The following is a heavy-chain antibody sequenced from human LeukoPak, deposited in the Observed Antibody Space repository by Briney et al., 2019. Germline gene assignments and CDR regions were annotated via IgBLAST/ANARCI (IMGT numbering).Heavy chain of an antibody. D-gene: IGHD3-10*01. V-gene: IGHV3-48*03. Sequence: PGGSLRLSCAASGFTFSSYEMNWVRQAPGKGLEWVSYISSSGSTIYYADSVKGRFTISRDNAKNSLYLQMNSLRAEVTAVYYCARDLDYYGSGNYYGMDVWGQGTTVTVSS. CDR2: ISSSGSTI. CDR3: ARDLDYYGSGNYYGMDV. CDR1: GFTFSSYE. J-gene: IGHJ6*02.